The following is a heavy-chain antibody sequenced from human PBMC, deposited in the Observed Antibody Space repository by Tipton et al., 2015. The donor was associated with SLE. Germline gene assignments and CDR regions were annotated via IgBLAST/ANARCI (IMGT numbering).Heavy chain of an antibody. Sequence: TLSLTCTVSGDSISSYYWSWIRQPPGKGLEWIGYIYYSGSTNYNPSLKSRVTISVDTSKNQFSLKLSSVTAADTAVYYCASWNRYSYGYNWFDPWGQGTLITVSS. D-gene: IGHD5-18*01. CDR2: IYYSGST. CDR3: ASWNRYSYGYNWFDP. J-gene: IGHJ5*02. V-gene: IGHV4-59*01. CDR1: GDSISSYY.